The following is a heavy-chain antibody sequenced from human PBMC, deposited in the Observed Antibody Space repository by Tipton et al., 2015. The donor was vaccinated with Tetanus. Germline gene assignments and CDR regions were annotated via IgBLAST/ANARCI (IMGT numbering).Heavy chain of an antibody. V-gene: IGHV4-34*01. CDR3: AREPAATGTSLFDY. CDR2: ISHNGST. Sequence: TLSLTCAVYGASFSDYYWSWIRQAPGTGLEWIGEISHNGSTNYNPSLKSRVTISVDKSKNQFSLGLGSVTAADTAMYYCAREPAATGTSLFDYWGQGALVTVSS. CDR1: GASFSDYY. J-gene: IGHJ4*02. D-gene: IGHD1-1*01.